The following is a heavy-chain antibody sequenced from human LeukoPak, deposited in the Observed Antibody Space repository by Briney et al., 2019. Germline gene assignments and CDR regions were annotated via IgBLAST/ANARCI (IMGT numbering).Heavy chain of an antibody. D-gene: IGHD4-23*01. CDR2: LSGSGGST. CDR3: AKRLTQLDY. Sequence: GGSLRLFCAASGFTFSRYAMSWVRQAPGKGLEWVSALSGSGGSTFYADSVKGRFTISRDNSKNTLYLQMNSLRAEDTAVYYCAKRLTQLDYWGQGTLVTVSS. V-gene: IGHV3-23*01. CDR1: GFTFSRYA. J-gene: IGHJ4*02.